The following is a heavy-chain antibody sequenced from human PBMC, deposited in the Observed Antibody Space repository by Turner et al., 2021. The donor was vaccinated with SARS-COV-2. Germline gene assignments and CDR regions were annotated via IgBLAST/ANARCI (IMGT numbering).Heavy chain of an antibody. D-gene: IGHD3-3*01. CDR3: AREDDFWSGYHHYGMDV. Sequence: VQVVESGGGLVKPGGSLRLSCAASGFTFSSYSMNWVRQAPGKGLEWVSSMSSRSSYIYYADSVKGRFTISRDNAKNSLYLQMNSLRAEDTAVYYCAREDDFWSGYHHYGMDVWGQGTTVTVSS. CDR2: MSSRSSYI. V-gene: IGHV3-21*01. CDR1: GFTFSSYS. J-gene: IGHJ6*02.